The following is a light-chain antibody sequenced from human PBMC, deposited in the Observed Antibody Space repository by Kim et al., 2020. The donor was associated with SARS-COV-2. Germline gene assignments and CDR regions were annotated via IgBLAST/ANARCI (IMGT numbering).Light chain of an antibody. J-gene: IGLJ1*01. CDR1: SSDVGGYNY. Sequence: QSITISCTGTSSDVGGYNYVSGYQQHPGKAPKLMIYDVSNRPSGVSNRFSGSKSGNTASLTISGLQAEDEADYYCSSYTSSSTLYVFGTGTKVTVL. V-gene: IGLV2-14*03. CDR2: DVS. CDR3: SSYTSSSTLYV.